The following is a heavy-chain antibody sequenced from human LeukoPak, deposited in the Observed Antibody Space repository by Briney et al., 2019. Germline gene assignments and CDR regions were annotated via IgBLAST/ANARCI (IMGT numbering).Heavy chain of an antibody. CDR2: ISSSSSYI. D-gene: IGHD3-9*01. V-gene: IGHV3-21*01. CDR3: AKDSYYDILTGPDY. J-gene: IGHJ4*02. Sequence: PGGSLRLSCAASGFTFSIYWMSWVRQAPGKGLEWVSSISSSSSYIYYADSVKGRFTISRDNAKNSLYLQMNSLRAEDTAVYYCAKDSYYDILTGPDYWGQGTLVTVSS. CDR1: GFTFSIYW.